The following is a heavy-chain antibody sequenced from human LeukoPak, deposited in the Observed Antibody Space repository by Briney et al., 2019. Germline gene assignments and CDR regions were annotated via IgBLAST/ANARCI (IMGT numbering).Heavy chain of an antibody. Sequence: SETLSLTCAVYGGSFSGYYWSWIRQPPGKGLEWIGEINHSGSTNYNPSLKSRVTISVDTSKNQFSLKLSSVSAADTAIYFCAAMGVVVVPSRGVYWFDPWGQGTPVIVSS. CDR2: INHSGST. CDR3: AAMGVVVVPSRGVYWFDP. J-gene: IGHJ5*02. CDR1: GGSFSGYY. V-gene: IGHV4-34*01. D-gene: IGHD2-15*01.